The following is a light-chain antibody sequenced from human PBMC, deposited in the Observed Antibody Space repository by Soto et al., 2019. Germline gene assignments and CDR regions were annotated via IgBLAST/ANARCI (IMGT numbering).Light chain of an antibody. CDR3: HQLSSYPLT. CDR1: QGISSY. CDR2: AAS. J-gene: IGKJ4*01. Sequence: DIQLTQSPSFLSASVGDRVTITCRASQGISSYLAWYQLKPGKAPKVLIYAASTLQSGVPSRFSGSGYGTEFTLTISSLQPEDFATYYCHQLSSYPLTFGGGTTVEI. V-gene: IGKV1-9*01.